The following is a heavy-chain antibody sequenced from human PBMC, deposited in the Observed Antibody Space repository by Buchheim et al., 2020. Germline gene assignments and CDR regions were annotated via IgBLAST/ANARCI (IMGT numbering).Heavy chain of an antibody. CDR3: ARGSYSGPFDY. V-gene: IGHV4-31*03. D-gene: IGHD5-12*01. J-gene: IGHJ4*02. CDR1: GDSISSGSHY. CDR2: IYYSGST. Sequence: QVQLQESGPGLVKPSQTLSLTCTVSGDSISSGSHYWSWIRQHPGKGLEWIGYIYYSGSTYYNPSLKSRVSISVDSSKNPFSLKLSSVTAADTAVYYCARGSYSGPFDYWGQGTL.